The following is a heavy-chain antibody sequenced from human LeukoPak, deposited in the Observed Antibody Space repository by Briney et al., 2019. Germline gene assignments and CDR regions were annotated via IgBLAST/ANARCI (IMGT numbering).Heavy chain of an antibody. Sequence: GGSLRLSCAASGFTFSSFEMNWVRQAPRKGLEWVSYISGSGSTIYYADSVKGRFTISRDNAKNSLYLQMNSLRAEDTAVYYCARDLKCGGGWPGYWGQGTLVTVSS. D-gene: IGHD2-21*02. CDR1: GFTFSSFE. J-gene: IGHJ4*02. V-gene: IGHV3-48*03. CDR3: ARDLKCGGGWPGY. CDR2: ISGSGSTI.